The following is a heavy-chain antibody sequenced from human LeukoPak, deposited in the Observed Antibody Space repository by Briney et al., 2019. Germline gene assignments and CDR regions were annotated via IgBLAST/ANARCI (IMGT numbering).Heavy chain of an antibody. CDR3: ARARSSYGYGDAFDI. CDR1: GFTLSSNY. Sequence: GGSLRLSCAASGFTLSSNYMSWVRQAPGKGLEWVSIIYSGGSTFYSDSVTGRFTISRDNSKNTLYLQMNSLRSEYTAVYYCARARSSYGYGDAFDIWGQGTMVTVSS. D-gene: IGHD5-18*01. CDR2: IYSGGST. J-gene: IGHJ3*02. V-gene: IGHV3-53*01.